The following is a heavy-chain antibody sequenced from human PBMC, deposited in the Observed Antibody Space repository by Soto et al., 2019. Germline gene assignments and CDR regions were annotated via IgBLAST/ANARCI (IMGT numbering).Heavy chain of an antibody. CDR2: IYPGDSDT. CDR3: ARLGLITIFGVVLGHYGMDV. J-gene: IGHJ6*02. D-gene: IGHD3-3*01. V-gene: IGHV5-51*01. CDR1: GYSFTSYW. Sequence: GESLKISCKGSGYSFTSYWIGWVRQMPEKGLEWMGIIYPGDSDTRYSPSFQGQVTISADKSISTAYLQWSSLKASDTAMYYCARLGLITIFGVVLGHYGMDVWGQGTTVTVSS.